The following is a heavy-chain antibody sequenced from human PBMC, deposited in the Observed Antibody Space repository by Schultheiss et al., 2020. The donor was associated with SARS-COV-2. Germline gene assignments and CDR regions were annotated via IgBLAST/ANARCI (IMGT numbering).Heavy chain of an antibody. V-gene: IGHV3-30*03. CDR1: GFTFSRHG. CDR2: ISYDGNTK. Sequence: GGSLRLSCAASGFTFSRHGMHWVRQAPGKGLEWLAVISYDGNTKYYADSVKGRFTISRDNSKNTLHLQMNSLRAEDTAVYYCARDRHLGDYGDLLPYFDYWGQGTLVTVSS. J-gene: IGHJ4*02. CDR3: ARDRHLGDYGDLLPYFDY. D-gene: IGHD4-17*01.